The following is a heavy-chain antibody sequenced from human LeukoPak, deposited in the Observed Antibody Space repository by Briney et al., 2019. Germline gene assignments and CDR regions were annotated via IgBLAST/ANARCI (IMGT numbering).Heavy chain of an antibody. Sequence: PGGSLRLSCAASGFTFSNFAMTWVRQAPGKGLEWVSAISGSGGGTYYADSVKGRFTISRDNSKNTVYLQMKSLRAEDTAVYYCAKEYYYELGYWGQGTLVTVSS. V-gene: IGHV3-23*01. D-gene: IGHD3-22*01. J-gene: IGHJ4*02. CDR2: ISGSGGGT. CDR1: GFTFSNFA. CDR3: AKEYYYELGY.